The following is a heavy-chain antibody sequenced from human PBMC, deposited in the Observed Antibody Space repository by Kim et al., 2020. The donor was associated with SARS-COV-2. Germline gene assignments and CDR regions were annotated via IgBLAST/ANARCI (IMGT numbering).Heavy chain of an antibody. CDR1: GYTFTGYY. Sequence: ASVKVSCKASGYTFTGYYIHWVRQAPGQGLEWMGRINPNTGGTNYAQKFQGRVTMTRDTSISTAYMELSRLRSDDTAVYYCASGGYNYGPARETPYNWFDPWGQGTLVTVSS. V-gene: IGHV1-2*06. CDR3: ASGGYNYGPARETPYNWFDP. J-gene: IGHJ5*02. CDR2: INPNTGGT. D-gene: IGHD5-18*01.